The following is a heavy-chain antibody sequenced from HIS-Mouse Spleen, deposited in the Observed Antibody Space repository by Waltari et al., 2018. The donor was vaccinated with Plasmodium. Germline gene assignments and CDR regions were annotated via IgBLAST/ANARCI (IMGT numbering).Heavy chain of an antibody. D-gene: IGHD5-18*01. J-gene: IGHJ4*02. CDR2: IYYSGST. V-gene: IGHV4-59*08. CDR1: GGSISSYY. CDR3: ARLRYSYGYFDY. Sequence: QVQLQESGPGLVKPSETLSLTCTVSGGSISSYYWSWIRQPPGKGLEWIGYIYYSGSTNHNPSPKSRVTISVDTSKNQFSLKLSSVTAADTAVYYCARLRYSYGYFDYWGQGTLVTVSS.